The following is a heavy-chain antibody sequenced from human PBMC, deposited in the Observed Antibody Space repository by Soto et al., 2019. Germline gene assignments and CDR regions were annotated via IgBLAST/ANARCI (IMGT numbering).Heavy chain of an antibody. D-gene: IGHD6-19*01. CDR3: ARASSGWYELDY. J-gene: IGHJ4*02. V-gene: IGHV3-13*01. CDR2: IGTAGDT. CDR1: GFTFSSYD. Sequence: GGSLRLSCAASGFTFSSYDMHWVRQATGKGLEWVSAIGTAGDTYYPGSVKGRFTISRENAKNSLYLQMNSLRAEDTAVYYCARASSGWYELDYWGQGTLVTVSS.